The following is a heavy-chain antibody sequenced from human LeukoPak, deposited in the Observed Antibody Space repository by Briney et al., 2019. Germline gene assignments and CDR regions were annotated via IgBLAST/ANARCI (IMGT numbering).Heavy chain of an antibody. V-gene: IGHV3-64*01. CDR3: ARSVVVTANLDY. CDR1: GFTFSSYA. CDR2: ISSNGGST. J-gene: IGHJ4*02. Sequence: GGSLRLSCAASGFTFSSYAMHWVRQAPGKGLEYVSAISSNGGSTYYANSVKGRFTISRDNSKNTLYLQMGSLRAEDMAVYYRARSVVVTANLDYWGQGTLVTVSS. D-gene: IGHD2-21*02.